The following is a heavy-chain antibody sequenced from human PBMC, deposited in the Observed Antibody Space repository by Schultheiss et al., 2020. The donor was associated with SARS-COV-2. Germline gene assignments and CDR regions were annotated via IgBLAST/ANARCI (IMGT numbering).Heavy chain of an antibody. CDR2: IKQDGSEK. Sequence: GESLKISCAASGFTFSSYWMSWVRQAPGKGLEWVANIKQDGSEKYYVDSVKGRFTISRDNAKNSLYLQMNSLRAEDTAVYYCALLDIVVVGYGMDVWGQGTTVTVSS. V-gene: IGHV3-7*01. CDR3: ALLDIVVVGYGMDV. J-gene: IGHJ6*02. CDR1: GFTFSSYW. D-gene: IGHD2-2*03.